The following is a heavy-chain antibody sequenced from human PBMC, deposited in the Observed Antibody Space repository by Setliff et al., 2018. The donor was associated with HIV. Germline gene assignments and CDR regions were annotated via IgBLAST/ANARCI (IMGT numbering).Heavy chain of an antibody. D-gene: IGHD2-15*01. CDR1: GYSFTNHA. J-gene: IGHJ5*02. V-gene: IGHV1-3*01. CDR3: ARDGCSGQRCYLFNWFDP. Sequence: ASVKVSCKASGYSFTNHAVHWVRQAPGQRLEWMGWIKVGSGNTQYSQEFQGRVTITRDTSATTAYMELSSLTSEDTAVYYCARDGCSGQRCYLFNWFDPWGQGTLVTVSS. CDR2: IKVGSGNT.